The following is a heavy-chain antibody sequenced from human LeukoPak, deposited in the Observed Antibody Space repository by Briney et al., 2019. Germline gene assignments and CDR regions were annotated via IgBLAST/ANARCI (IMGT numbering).Heavy chain of an antibody. J-gene: IGHJ4*02. V-gene: IGHV3-30*18. D-gene: IGHD6-13*01. CDR1: GFSFSSYG. Sequence: GGSLRLSCAASGFSFSSYGMHWVRQAPGKGLEWVAVISYDGSNKYYADSVKGRFTISRDNSKNTLYLQMNSLRAEDTAVYYCAKDGAAAGRAPADYWGQGTLVTVSS. CDR2: ISYDGSNK. CDR3: AKDGAAAGRAPADY.